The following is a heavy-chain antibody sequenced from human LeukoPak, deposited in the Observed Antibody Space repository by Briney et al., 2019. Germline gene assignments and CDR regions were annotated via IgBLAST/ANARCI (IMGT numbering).Heavy chain of an antibody. CDR1: GYSISSGYY. V-gene: IGHV3-23*01. D-gene: IGHD3-10*01. J-gene: IGHJ3*02. CDR2: ISGSGGST. CDR3: AKAGWGGAFVI. Sequence: ETLSLTCAVSGYSISSGYYWGWVRQAPGKGLEWVSAISGSGGSTYYADSVKGRFTISRDNSKNTLYLQMNSLRAEDTAVYYCAKAGWGGAFVIWGQGTMVTVSS.